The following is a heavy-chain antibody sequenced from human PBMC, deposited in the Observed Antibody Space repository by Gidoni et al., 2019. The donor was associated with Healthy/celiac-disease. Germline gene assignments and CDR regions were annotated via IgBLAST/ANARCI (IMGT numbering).Heavy chain of an antibody. V-gene: IGHV3-30-3*01. CDR3: ARDDRYSYGNPPWYFDL. Sequence: QVQLVESGGGVVQPGRSLRLSCAASGFTFSSYAMNWVRQAPGKGLEWVAVISDDGSNKYYADSVKGQFTISRDNSKNTLYLQMNSLRAEDTAVYYGARDDRYSYGNPPWYFDLWGRGTLVTVSS. D-gene: IGHD5-18*01. CDR2: ISDDGSNK. CDR1: GFTFSSYA. J-gene: IGHJ2*01.